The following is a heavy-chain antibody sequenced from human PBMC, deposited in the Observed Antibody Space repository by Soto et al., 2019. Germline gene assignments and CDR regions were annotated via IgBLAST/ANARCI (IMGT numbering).Heavy chain of an antibody. Sequence: QVKLQQWGAGLVKPSGTLSLTCGVSGGSFSAYYWSWLRQSPGKGLEWIAEINHSGSATYNPTLKSRVTMSVEASQPQVFLQVTSVTAAGTSVYYCASRQASGTHRLHWGQGTVVTVSS. CDR1: GGSFSAYY. CDR3: ASRQASGTHRLH. D-gene: IGHD1-1*01. CDR2: INHSGSA. J-gene: IGHJ4*02. V-gene: IGHV4-34*01.